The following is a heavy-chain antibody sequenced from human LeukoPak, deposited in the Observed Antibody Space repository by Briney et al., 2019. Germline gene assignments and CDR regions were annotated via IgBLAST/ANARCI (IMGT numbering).Heavy chain of an antibody. J-gene: IGHJ4*02. CDR3: TTVTHFYL. CDR2: IQHGGTT. Sequence: GGSLRLSCATSGLSFGGAWLSWVRQAPGKGLEWIGRIQHGGTTHYAAPLSGRFTISRDDSKATLYLHMNNLKTEDTAIYYCTTVTHFYLGGQGILVTVSS. V-gene: IGHV3-15*05. CDR1: GLSFGGAW. D-gene: IGHD2/OR15-2a*01.